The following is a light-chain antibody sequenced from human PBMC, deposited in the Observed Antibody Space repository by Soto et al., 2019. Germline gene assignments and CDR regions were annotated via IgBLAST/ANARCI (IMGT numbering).Light chain of an antibody. CDR1: SSDVGGYNY. CDR2: EVS. V-gene: IGLV2-14*01. J-gene: IGLJ1*01. CDR3: CSYTGASTLV. Sequence: QSALTQPASVSGSPGQPITISCTGTSSDVGGYNYVSWYQQYPGKAPKLMIFEVSNRPSGVSNRFSATKSGNTASLTISGLQTEDEADYYCCSYTGASTLVFGSGTKGTVL.